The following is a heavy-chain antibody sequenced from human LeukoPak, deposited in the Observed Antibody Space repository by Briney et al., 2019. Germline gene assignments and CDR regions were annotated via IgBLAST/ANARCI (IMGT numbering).Heavy chain of an antibody. CDR2: IRYDGSNK. CDR1: EFIFSNYA. CDR3: AKGGGYEAQYYYYYLDV. D-gene: IGHD5-12*01. J-gene: IGHJ6*03. Sequence: GGSLRLSCAASEFIFSNYAMHWVRQAPGKGLEWVAFIRYDGSNKYYADSVKGRFTISRDNSKNTLYLQMKSLRAEDTAVYYCAKGGGYEAQYYYYYLDVWGKGTTVTISS. V-gene: IGHV3-30*02.